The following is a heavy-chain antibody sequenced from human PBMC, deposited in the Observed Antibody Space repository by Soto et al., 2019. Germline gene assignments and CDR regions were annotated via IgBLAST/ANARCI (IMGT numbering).Heavy chain of an antibody. Sequence: EVQLLESGGGLVQPGGSLRLSCAASGFTFSSYAMSWVRQAPGKGLDWISAISGSGGSTYYADSVKGRFTISRDNSKNTLYLQRNSLRAEDTAVYYCAKLGDAGYSSSWYLGWGQGTLVTVSS. V-gene: IGHV3-23*01. D-gene: IGHD6-13*01. J-gene: IGHJ4*02. CDR1: GFTFSSYA. CDR3: AKLGDAGYSSSWYLG. CDR2: ISGSGGST.